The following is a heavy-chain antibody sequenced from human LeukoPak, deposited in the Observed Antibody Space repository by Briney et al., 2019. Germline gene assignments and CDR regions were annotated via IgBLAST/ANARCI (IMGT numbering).Heavy chain of an antibody. CDR1: GFTVSSNY. CDR2: IYSGGST. J-gene: IGHJ6*02. D-gene: IGHD4-23*01. Sequence: PGGSLRLSCAASGFTVSSNYMSWVRQAPGKGLEWVSVIYSGGSTYYADSVKGRFTISRDNSKNTLYLQMNSLRAEDTAVYYCARDQMIGGTSSYYYYGMDVWGQGTTVTVSS. V-gene: IGHV3-53*01. CDR3: ARDQMIGGTSSYYYYGMDV.